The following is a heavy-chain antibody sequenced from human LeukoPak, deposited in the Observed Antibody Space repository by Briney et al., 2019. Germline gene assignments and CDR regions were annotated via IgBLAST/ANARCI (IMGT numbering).Heavy chain of an antibody. CDR3: ARDHVDTAMVCFDC. D-gene: IGHD5-18*01. CDR1: GFTFSSYE. J-gene: IGHJ4*02. CDR2: ISSSGSTI. Sequence: QPGGSLRLSCAASGFTFSSYEMNWVRQAPGKGLEWVSYISSSGSTIYYADSVKGRFTISRDNAKNSLYLQMNSLRAEDTAVYYCARDHVDTAMVCFDCWGQGTLVTVSS. V-gene: IGHV3-48*03.